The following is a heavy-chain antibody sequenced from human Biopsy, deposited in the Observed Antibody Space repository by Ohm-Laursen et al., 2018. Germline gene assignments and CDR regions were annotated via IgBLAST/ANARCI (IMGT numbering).Heavy chain of an antibody. D-gene: IGHD3-9*01. CDR2: ISYNERT. CDR3: VREPKTGTAEAWYFDL. Sequence: TLSLTCSVSGASVKTSSYFWAWIRQRPGEGLEWIGYISYNERTHYNPSLTSRLAISFDTSNNRISLQLRSVSVADTAVYYCVREPKTGTAEAWYFDLWGRGSPVTVPS. J-gene: IGHJ2*01. CDR1: GASVKTSSYF. V-gene: IGHV4-31*03.